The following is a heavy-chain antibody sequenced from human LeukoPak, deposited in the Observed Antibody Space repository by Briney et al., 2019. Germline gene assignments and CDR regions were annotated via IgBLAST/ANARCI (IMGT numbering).Heavy chain of an antibody. CDR1: GFTFSSYG. CDR2: ISGSGGST. Sequence: GGSLRLSCAASGFTFSSYGMSWVRQAPGKGLEWVSAISGSGGSTYYADSVKGRLTISRDNSKNTLYLQMNSLRAKDTAVYYCAKSARPMVRGVISPDYWGQGTLVTVSS. D-gene: IGHD3-10*01. V-gene: IGHV3-23*01. J-gene: IGHJ4*02. CDR3: AKSARPMVRGVISPDY.